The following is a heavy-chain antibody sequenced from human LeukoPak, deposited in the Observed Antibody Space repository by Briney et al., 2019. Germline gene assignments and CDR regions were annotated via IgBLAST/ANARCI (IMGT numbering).Heavy chain of an antibody. CDR1: GYTFTSYY. CDR3: ARDRGQVTTPPEYFQH. Sequence: ASVKVSCKASGYTFTSYYIHWVRQAPGQGLEWMGIINPSGGSTSYAQKFQGRVTMTRDTSTSTVYMELSSLRSEDTAVYYCARDRGQVTTPPEYFQHWGQGTLVTVSS. J-gene: IGHJ1*01. CDR2: INPSGGST. V-gene: IGHV1-46*01. D-gene: IGHD4-11*01.